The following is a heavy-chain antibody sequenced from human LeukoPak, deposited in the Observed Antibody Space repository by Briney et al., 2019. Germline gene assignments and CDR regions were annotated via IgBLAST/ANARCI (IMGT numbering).Heavy chain of an antibody. Sequence: GRSLRLSCAASGFIFRSSGMHWVRQAPGKGLEWVAVIWYDGSNEYYADSVKGRFTISRDNSKTTLYLQMNSLRAEDTDMYYCAKDRTHYYDVSTPAFDNWGQGTMVIFSS. V-gene: IGHV3-33*06. D-gene: IGHD3-22*01. CDR2: IWYDGSNE. CDR1: GFIFRSSG. J-gene: IGHJ3*02. CDR3: AKDRTHYYDVSTPAFDN.